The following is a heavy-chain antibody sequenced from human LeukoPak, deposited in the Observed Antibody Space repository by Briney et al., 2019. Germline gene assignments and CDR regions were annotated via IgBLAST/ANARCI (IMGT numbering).Heavy chain of an antibody. CDR3: ARGSGSRDY. D-gene: IGHD1-26*01. CDR2: ISSSSSTI. Sequence: PGESLRLSCAASGFTFSMSWMTWVRQAPGKGLEWVSYISSSSSTIYYADSVKGRFTISRDNSKNTLYLQMNSLRAEDTAVYYCARGSGSRDYWGQGTLVTVSS. J-gene: IGHJ4*02. CDR1: GFTFSMSW. V-gene: IGHV3-48*01.